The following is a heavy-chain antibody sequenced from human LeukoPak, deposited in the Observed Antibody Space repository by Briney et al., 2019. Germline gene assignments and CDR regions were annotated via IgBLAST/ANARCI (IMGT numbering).Heavy chain of an antibody. J-gene: IGHJ4*02. Sequence: GGSLRLSCAASGFTLSSYWMSWVRQAPGKGREWVANINEDGSAKSYVDSVKGRFTISRDNTRNSLYLQITGLRAEDTAVYYCARDEPGYGEFLLYWGQGTLVTVSS. V-gene: IGHV3-7*01. CDR2: INEDGSAK. CDR3: ARDEPGYGEFLLY. D-gene: IGHD3-10*01. CDR1: GFTLSSYW.